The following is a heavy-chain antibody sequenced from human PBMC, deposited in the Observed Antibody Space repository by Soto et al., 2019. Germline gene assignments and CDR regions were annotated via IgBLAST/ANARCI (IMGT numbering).Heavy chain of an antibody. V-gene: IGHV3-23*01. D-gene: IGHD6-13*01. CDR1: GFTFNNYA. CDR2: ISGSGHRT. CDR3: ANWVEGSMVYFDF. Sequence: GGSLRLSCAASGFTFNNYAMTWARQSPGKGLEWVSSISGSGHRTYYAESVKGRFTISRDNSKNTLYLQMSSLRADDSAIYYCANWVEGSMVYFDFWGQGTPVTVSS. J-gene: IGHJ4*02.